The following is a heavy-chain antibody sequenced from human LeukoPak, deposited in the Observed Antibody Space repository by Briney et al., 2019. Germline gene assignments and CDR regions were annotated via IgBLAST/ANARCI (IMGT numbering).Heavy chain of an antibody. CDR3: ARESYCSGGSCYSGRAFDI. CDR2: ISSSGSII. J-gene: IGHJ3*02. V-gene: IGHV3-11*04. Sequence: GGSLRLSCAASGFTFSDYYMSWIRQAPGKGLEWVSYISSSGSIIYYADSVKGRFTISRDNAKNTLYLQMNSLRAEDTAVYYCARESYCSGGSCYSGRAFDIWGQGTMVTVSS. CDR1: GFTFSDYY. D-gene: IGHD2-15*01.